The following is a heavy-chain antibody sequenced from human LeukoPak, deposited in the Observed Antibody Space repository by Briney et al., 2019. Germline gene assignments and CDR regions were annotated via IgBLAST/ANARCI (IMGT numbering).Heavy chain of an antibody. CDR3: ARDKPIVVVPAAIADAFDI. D-gene: IGHD2-2*02. V-gene: IGHV3-30-3*01. CDR2: ISYDGSNK. Sequence: GRSLRLSCTASGFTFSTCAMHWVRQAPGKGLEWVAVISYDGSNKYYADSVKGRFTISRDNSKNTLYLQMNSLRAEDTAVYYCARDKPIVVVPAAIADAFDIWGQGTMVTVSS. CDR1: GFTFSTCA. J-gene: IGHJ3*02.